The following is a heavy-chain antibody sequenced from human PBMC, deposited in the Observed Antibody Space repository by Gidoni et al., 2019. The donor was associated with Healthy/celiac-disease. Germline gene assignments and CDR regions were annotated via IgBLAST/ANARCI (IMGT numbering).Heavy chain of an antibody. V-gene: IGHV3-15*01. CDR2: IKSKTDGGTT. J-gene: IGHJ4*02. Sequence: EVQLVESGGGLVKPGGSLRLACAASGFTFSNDWRSGGRQAPGKGLEWVGRIKSKTDGGTTDYAAPVKGRFTISRDDSKNTLFLQMNSLKTEDTAVYYCTTVGREYYYGSGSYVYADYWGQGTLVTVSS. D-gene: IGHD3-10*01. CDR1: GFTFSNDW. CDR3: TTVGREYYYGSGSYVYADY.